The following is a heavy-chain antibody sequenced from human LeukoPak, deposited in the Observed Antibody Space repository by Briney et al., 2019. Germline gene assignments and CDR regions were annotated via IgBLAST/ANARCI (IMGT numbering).Heavy chain of an antibody. V-gene: IGHV3-7*01. D-gene: IGHD2-2*01. CDR3: ARLGNYCSSTSCLPFIWYYYGMDV. CDR1: GFTFSSYW. J-gene: IGHJ6*02. Sequence: GGSLRLSCAASGFTFSSYWMSWVRQAPGKGLEWVANIKQDGSEKYYVDSVKGRFTISRDNAKNSLYLQMNSLRAEDTAVYYCARLGNYCSSTSCLPFIWYYYGMDVWGQGTTVTVSS. CDR2: IKQDGSEK.